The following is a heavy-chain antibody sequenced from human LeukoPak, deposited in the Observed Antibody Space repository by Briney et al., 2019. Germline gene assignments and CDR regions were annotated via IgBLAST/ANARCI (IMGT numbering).Heavy chain of an antibody. J-gene: IGHJ4*02. D-gene: IGHD2-15*01. CDR2: LYSGGST. CDR1: GFTFSTNY. Sequence: GGSLRLSCAASGFTFSTNYMTWVSQAPGKGLEWVSVLYSGGSTYYADSVKGRFTISRDNSKNTLYLQMNSLRAEDTAGYYCARTPRMVYLAYWGRGTLVTVSS. CDR3: ARTPRMVYLAY. V-gene: IGHV3-53*01.